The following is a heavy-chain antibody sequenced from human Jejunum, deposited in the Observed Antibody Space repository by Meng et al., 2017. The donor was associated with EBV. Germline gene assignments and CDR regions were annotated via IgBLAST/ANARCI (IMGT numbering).Heavy chain of an antibody. Sequence: VHLHETGPRLLAPSDALYLTGTVSGGSVSRGTYYWTWIRQPPGKGLEWIGYIYNSGSTNYNPSLKSRVTISLDTSKNQFSLKLSSVTAADTAMYYCARNWNFWGQGTLVTVSS. V-gene: IGHV4-61*01. D-gene: IGHD1-1*01. J-gene: IGHJ4*02. CDR1: GGSVSRGTYY. CDR3: ARNWNF. CDR2: IYNSGST.